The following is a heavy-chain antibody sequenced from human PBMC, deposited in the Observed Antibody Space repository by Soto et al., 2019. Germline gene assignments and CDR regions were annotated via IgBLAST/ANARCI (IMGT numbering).Heavy chain of an antibody. D-gene: IGHD6-13*01. CDR3: ARDMGYSSSWTFDY. V-gene: IGHV3-33*01. CDR2: IWYDGSNK. Sequence: QVQLVESGGDVVQPGRSLRLSCAASGFTFSSYGMHWVRQAPGKGLEWVAVIWYDGSNKYYADSVKGRFTISRDNSKNTLYLQMNSLRAEDTAVYYCARDMGYSSSWTFDYWGQGTLVTVSS. CDR1: GFTFSSYG. J-gene: IGHJ4*02.